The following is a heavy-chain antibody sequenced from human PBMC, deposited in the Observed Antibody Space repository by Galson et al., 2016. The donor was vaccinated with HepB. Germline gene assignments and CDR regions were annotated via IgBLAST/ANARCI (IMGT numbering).Heavy chain of an antibody. CDR1: GFTFTDYP. J-gene: IGHJ5*02. Sequence: SLRLSCATSGFTFTDYPMTWVRQAPGKGLEWVSTVGTGHFTHYADSVKGRFTISRDNSKNTPYLQMNSLRAEDTAVYYCAKEEGGWYGDWFDPWGQGTLVTVSS. V-gene: IGHV3-23*01. D-gene: IGHD6-19*01. CDR3: AKEEGGWYGDWFDP. CDR2: VGTGHFT.